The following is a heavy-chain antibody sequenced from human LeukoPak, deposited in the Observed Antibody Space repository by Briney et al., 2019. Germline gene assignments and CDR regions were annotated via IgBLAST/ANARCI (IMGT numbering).Heavy chain of an antibody. D-gene: IGHD3-22*01. Sequence: SETLSLTCTVSGGSISSGGYYWSWIRQHPGKGLEWIGYIYYSGSTYYNPSLKSRVTISVDTSKNQFSLKLSSVTAADTAVYYCARDPDYYDSSGYHGVWGQGTLVTVSS. J-gene: IGHJ4*02. CDR1: GGSISSGGYY. CDR2: IYYSGST. V-gene: IGHV4-31*03. CDR3: ARDPDYYDSSGYHGV.